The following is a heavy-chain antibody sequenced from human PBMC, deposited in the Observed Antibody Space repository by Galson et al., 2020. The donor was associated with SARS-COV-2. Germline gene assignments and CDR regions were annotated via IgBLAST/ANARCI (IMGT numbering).Heavy chain of an antibody. Sequence: GESLKISCAASGFTFSSYWMHWVRQAPGKGLVWVSRINSDGSSTSYADSVKGRFTISRDNAKNTLYLQMNSLRAEDTAVYYCARTGAAAGLGYYYYMDVWGKGTTVTVSS. CDR1: GFTFSSYW. D-gene: IGHD6-13*01. CDR2: INSDGSST. CDR3: ARTGAAAGLGYYYYMDV. J-gene: IGHJ6*03. V-gene: IGHV3-74*01.